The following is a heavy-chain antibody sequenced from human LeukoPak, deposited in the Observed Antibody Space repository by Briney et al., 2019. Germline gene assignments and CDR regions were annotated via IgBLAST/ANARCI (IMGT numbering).Heavy chain of an antibody. V-gene: IGHV3-11*06. J-gene: IGHJ2*01. CDR1: GFTFSDYY. Sequence: PGGSLRLSCTASGFTFSDYYMTWIRQAPGKGLEWLSYVSTDSTYTNYADSVKGRFTISRDNAKNTLYLQMNSLRAEDTAMYYCARADRPNWYFDLWGRGTLVTVSS. CDR3: ARADRPNWYFDL. CDR2: VSTDSTYT.